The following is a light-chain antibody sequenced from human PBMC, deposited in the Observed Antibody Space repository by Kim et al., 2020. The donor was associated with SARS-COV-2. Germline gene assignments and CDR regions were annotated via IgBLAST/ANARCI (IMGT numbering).Light chain of an antibody. J-gene: IGLJ3*02. CDR2: LNSDGSH. CDR3: QTWGTGILV. V-gene: IGLV4-69*01. CDR1: SGHNSYA. Sequence: ASVKITCTLISGHNSYAITWHQQQPEKGPRYLMKLNSDGSHTKGDGIPDRFSGSSSGAERYLTISSLQSEDEADYYCQTWGTGILVFGGGTKLTVL.